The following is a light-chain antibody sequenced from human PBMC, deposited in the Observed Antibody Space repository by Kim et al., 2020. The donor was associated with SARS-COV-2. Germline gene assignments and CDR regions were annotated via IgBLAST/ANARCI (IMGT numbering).Light chain of an antibody. J-gene: IGKJ4*01. CDR1: QSVLYSSDNKNY. V-gene: IGKV4-1*01. Sequence: DIVMTQSPDSLAVSLGERATFNCKSSQSVLYSSDNKNYLAWYQQKAGQPPKLLIYWASTRESGVPDRFGGSGSGTDFTLTISSLQAEDVAVYYCQQYYSTPLTFGGGTKVDIK. CDR3: QQYYSTPLT. CDR2: WAS.